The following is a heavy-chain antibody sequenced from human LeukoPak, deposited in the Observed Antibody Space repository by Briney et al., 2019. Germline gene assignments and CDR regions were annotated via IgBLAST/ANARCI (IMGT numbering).Heavy chain of an antibody. D-gene: IGHD1-1*01. CDR3: TTTGTTTTRFVDY. V-gene: IGHV3-15*01. Sequence: GGSLRLSCAASGFTFSNAWMSWVRQAPGKGLEWVGRIISKTDGRTTDYAAPVRGRFTISRDDSKNTLYLQMNGLKTEDTAMYYCTTTGTTTTRFVDYWGQGTLVTVSS. CDR1: GFTFSNAW. J-gene: IGHJ4*02. CDR2: IISKTDGRTT.